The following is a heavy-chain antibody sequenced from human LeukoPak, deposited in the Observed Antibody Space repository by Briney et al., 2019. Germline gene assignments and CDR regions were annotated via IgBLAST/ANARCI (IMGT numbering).Heavy chain of an antibody. V-gene: IGHV3-33*01. J-gene: IGHJ6*02. CDR2: IWYDGSNK. Sequence: PGRSLRLSCAASGFTFSSYGMHWVRQAPGKGLEWVAVIWYDGSNKYYADSVKGRFTISRDNSKNTLYLQMNSLRAEDTAVYYCATSVIPSGYDYYYYYYGMDVWGQGTTVTVSS. CDR3: ATSVIPSGYDYYYYYYGMDV. D-gene: IGHD5-12*01. CDR1: GFTFSSYG.